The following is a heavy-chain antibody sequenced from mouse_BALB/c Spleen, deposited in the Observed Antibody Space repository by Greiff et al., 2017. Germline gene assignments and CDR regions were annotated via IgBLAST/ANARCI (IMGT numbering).Heavy chain of an antibody. CDR1: GFTFSSYT. CDR3: TRDGRLGWYFDV. J-gene: IGHJ1*01. D-gene: IGHD2-4*01. V-gene: IGHV5-6-4*01. Sequence: EVKLVESGGGLVKPGGSLKLSCAASGFTFSSYTMSWVRQTPEKRLEWVATISIGGSYTYYPDSVKGRFTISRDNAKNTLYLQMSSLKSEDTAMYYCTRDGRLGWYFDVWGAGTTVTVSS. CDR2: ISIGGSYT.